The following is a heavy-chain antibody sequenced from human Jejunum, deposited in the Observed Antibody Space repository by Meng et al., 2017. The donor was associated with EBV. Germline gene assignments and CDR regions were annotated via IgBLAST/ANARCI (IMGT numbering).Heavy chain of an antibody. J-gene: IGHJ4*02. Sequence: RLRRERSGPGLVKPSAPLSLACAVAGASVSSTNCYWGWFRQPPGTGLEWIGEIYHSGTTYYNPSLKSRVTISLDTSESQFSLRLTSVTAADTAIYYCARASPERLLEYWGQGTLVTVSS. D-gene: IGHD1-14*01. CDR3: ARASPERLLEY. CDR2: IYHSGTT. CDR1: GASVSSTNCY. V-gene: IGHV4-39*06.